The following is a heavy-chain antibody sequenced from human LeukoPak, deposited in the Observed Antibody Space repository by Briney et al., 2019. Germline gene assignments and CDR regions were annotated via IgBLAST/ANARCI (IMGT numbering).Heavy chain of an antibody. CDR1: GFTLDDYG. CDR2: INWNGGST. V-gene: IGHV3-20*01. D-gene: IGHD3-22*01. J-gene: IGHJ4*02. CDR3: ARVAGSGYSAYFDY. Sequence: LSGGSLRLSCAASGFTLDDYGMSWVRQAPGKGLEWVSGINWNGGSTGYADSVKGRFTISRDNAKNSLYLQMNSLRAEDTALYHCARVAGSGYSAYFDYWGQGTLVTVSS.